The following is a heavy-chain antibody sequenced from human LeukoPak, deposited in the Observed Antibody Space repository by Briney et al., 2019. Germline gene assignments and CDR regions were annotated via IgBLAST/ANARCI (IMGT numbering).Heavy chain of an antibody. CDR2: IYYSGST. Sequence: PSETLSLTCTVSGGSISSSSYYWSWIRQPPGKGLEWIGYIYYSGSTNYNPSLKSRVTISVDTSKNQFSLELSSVTAADTAVYYCARVRYSSSWYSPFDYWGQGTLVTVSS. CDR3: ARVRYSSSWYSPFDY. V-gene: IGHV4-61*01. D-gene: IGHD6-13*01. J-gene: IGHJ4*02. CDR1: GGSISSSSYY.